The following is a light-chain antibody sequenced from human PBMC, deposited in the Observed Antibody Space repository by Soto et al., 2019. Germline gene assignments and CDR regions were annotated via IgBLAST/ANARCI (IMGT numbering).Light chain of an antibody. J-gene: IGKJ1*01. CDR2: EAS. CDR3: QQYNSYSTWT. CDR1: QSISSW. V-gene: IGKV1-5*01. Sequence: DIQMTQSPSTLSASVGHRVNTTCRPSQSISSWLAWYQQKPGKAPKLLIYEASSLESGVPSRFIGSGSGTEFTLTISSLQPDDFATYYGQQYNSYSTWTFGQGTKVDIK.